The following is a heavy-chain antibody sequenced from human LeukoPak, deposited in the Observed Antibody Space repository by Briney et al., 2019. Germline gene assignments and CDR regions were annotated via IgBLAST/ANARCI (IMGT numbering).Heavy chain of an antibody. CDR3: ARRGMQRDYYHGMDV. V-gene: IGHV3-13*01. CDR2: INSAGDA. CDR1: GFTCRNYD. D-gene: IGHD6-25*01. J-gene: IGHJ6*02. Sequence: GGSLRLSCAASGFTCRNYDMYWVRHVTGKGLEWVSVINSAGDAYYPDSVKGRFTVSRDDAKNSLYLQMNSLRAGDTAVYYCARRGMQRDYYHGMDVWGQGTTVTVSS.